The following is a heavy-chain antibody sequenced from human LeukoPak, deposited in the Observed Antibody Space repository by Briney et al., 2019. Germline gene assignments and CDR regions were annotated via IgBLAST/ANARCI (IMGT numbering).Heavy chain of an antibody. CDR1: GYTFTSYG. J-gene: IGHJ5*02. D-gene: IGHD6-13*01. CDR3: ARAGGSTDQNWFDP. V-gene: IGHV1-18*01. CDR2: ITPYNGNT. Sequence: ASVKVSCRASGYTFTSYGISWVRQAPGQGLEWMGWITPYNGNTNYAQKLQGRVTMTTDTSTSTAYMELRSLRSDDTAVYYCARAGGSTDQNWFDPWGQGTLVTVSS.